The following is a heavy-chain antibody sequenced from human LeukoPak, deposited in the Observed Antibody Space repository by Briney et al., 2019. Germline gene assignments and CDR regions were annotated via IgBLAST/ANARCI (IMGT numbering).Heavy chain of an antibody. D-gene: IGHD4-17*01. Sequence: RPSETLSLTCTVSDYSISSGYYWDWIRQPPGQGLEWIGSIYHSGSTYYNPSLKSRVTISVDTSKNQFSLKLSSVTAADTAVYYCARAPTVTGPFDYWGQGTLVTVSS. V-gene: IGHV4-38-2*02. J-gene: IGHJ4*02. CDR3: ARAPTVTGPFDY. CDR1: DYSISSGYY. CDR2: IYHSGST.